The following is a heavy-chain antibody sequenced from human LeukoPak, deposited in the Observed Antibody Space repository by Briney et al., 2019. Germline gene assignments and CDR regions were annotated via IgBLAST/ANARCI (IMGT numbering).Heavy chain of an antibody. CDR1: GFTFSSYS. D-gene: IGHD3-3*01. CDR3: ARESWSGYPAVDY. J-gene: IGHJ4*02. V-gene: IGHV3-48*01. Sequence: GGSLRLSCAASGFTFSSYSMNWVRQAPGKGLEWVSYISSSSSTIHYADSVKGRFTISRDNAKNSLYLQMNSLRAEDTAVYYCARESWSGYPAVDYWGQGTLVTVSS. CDR2: ISSSSSTI.